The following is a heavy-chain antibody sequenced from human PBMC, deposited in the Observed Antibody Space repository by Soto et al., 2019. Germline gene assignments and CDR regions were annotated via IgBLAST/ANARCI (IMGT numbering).Heavy chain of an antibody. CDR2: IVVGSGNT. CDR1: GFTFTSSA. CDR3: AAVTVTTNTPVDY. D-gene: IGHD4-17*01. V-gene: IGHV1-58*01. Sequence: QMQLVQSGPEVKKPGTSVKVSCKASGFTFTSSAVQWVRQARGQRLEWIGWIVVGSGNTNYAQKFQERVTITRDMSTSTAYMELSSLRSEDTAVYYCAAVTVTTNTPVDYWGQGTLVTVSS. J-gene: IGHJ4*02.